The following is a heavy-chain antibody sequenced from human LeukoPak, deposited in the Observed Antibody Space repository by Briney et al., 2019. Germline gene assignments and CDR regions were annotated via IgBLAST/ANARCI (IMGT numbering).Heavy chain of an antibody. V-gene: IGHV4-31*03. CDR3: ARVGMRAAGKPFDY. J-gene: IGHJ4*02. CDR1: GGSISSGGYY. D-gene: IGHD6-13*01. Sequence: SETLSLTCTVSGGSISSGGYYWSWIRQHPGKGLEWIGYIYYSGSTYYNPSLKSRVTISVDTSKNQFSLKLSSVTAADTAVYYCARVGMRAAGKPFDYWGQGTLVTASS. CDR2: IYYSGST.